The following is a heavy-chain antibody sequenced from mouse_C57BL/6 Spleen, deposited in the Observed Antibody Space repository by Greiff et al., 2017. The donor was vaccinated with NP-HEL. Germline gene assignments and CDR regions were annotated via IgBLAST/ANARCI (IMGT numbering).Heavy chain of an antibody. CDR3: ARIYDYDPY. CDR2: IDPSDSYT. J-gene: IGHJ3*01. D-gene: IGHD2-4*01. Sequence: QVQLKQPGAELVRPGTSVKLSCKASGYTFTSYWMHWVKQRPGQGLEWIGVIDPSDSYTNYNQKFKGKATLTVDTSSSTAYMQLSSLTSEDSAVYYCARIYDYDPYWGQGTLVTVSA. CDR1: GYTFTSYW. V-gene: IGHV1-59*01.